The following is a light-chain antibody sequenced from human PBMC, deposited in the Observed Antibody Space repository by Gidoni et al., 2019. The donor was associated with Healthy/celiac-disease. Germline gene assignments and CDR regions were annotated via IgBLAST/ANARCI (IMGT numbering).Light chain of an antibody. V-gene: IGKV3-20*01. CDR3: QQYCSPYT. CDR2: GAS. J-gene: IGKJ2*01. CDR1: HSGSSSY. Sequence: DIVLTQSPGTLSLSPGERATLSCRASHSGSSSYLAWYQQKPGQAPRLLSYGASSRATGIPDRFSGSGSVTDFTLTISRLEPEDFAVYYCQQYCSPYTFXXXTKLEIK.